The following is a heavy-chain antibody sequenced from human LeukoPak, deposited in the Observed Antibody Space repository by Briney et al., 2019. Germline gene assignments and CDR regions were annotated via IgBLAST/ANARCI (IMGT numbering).Heavy chain of an antibody. V-gene: IGHV3-74*01. CDR1: GFTFSSYW. CDR2: IDGDGRIA. D-gene: IGHD1-1*01. J-gene: IGHJ5*02. CDR3: ARDSPRTGP. Sequence: GGSLRLSCAASGFTFSSYWMHWVRQVPGQGLVWVSHIDGDGRIAHYGDSVKGRFTISRDNAKNTVYLQMDSLRAEDTAVYYCARDSPRTGPWGQGILVIVSS.